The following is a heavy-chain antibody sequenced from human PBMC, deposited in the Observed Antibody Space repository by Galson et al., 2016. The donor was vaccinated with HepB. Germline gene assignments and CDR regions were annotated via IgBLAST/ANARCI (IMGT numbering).Heavy chain of an antibody. CDR1: GFIFSNAW. Sequence: SLRLSCAASGFIFSNAWMSWVRQAPGKGLEWVAVISSDGNDQYYADSVKGRFTVSRDNSKNTLFLQMNNVTTEDTAIFYCARDRFYGSGRRYFYGLDVWGQGTTVTVS. J-gene: IGHJ6*02. CDR3: ARDRFYGSGRRYFYGLDV. CDR2: ISSDGNDQ. V-gene: IGHV3-30*03. D-gene: IGHD3-10*01.